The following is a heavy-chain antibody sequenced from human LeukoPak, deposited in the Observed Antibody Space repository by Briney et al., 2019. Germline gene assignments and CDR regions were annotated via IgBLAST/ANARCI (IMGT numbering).Heavy chain of an antibody. CDR2: IYYSGST. CDR1: GGSVSSGSYY. V-gene: IGHV4-61*01. Sequence: PSETLSLTCTVSGGSVSSGSYYWSWIRQPPGKGLEWIGYIYYSGSTNYNPSLKSRVTISVDTSKNQFSLKLSSVTAADTAVYYCARLTTTAVAGTPFDYWGQGTLVTVSS. CDR3: ARLTTTAVAGTPFDY. D-gene: IGHD6-19*01. J-gene: IGHJ4*02.